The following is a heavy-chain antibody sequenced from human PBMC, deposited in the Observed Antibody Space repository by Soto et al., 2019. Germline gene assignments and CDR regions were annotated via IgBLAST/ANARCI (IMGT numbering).Heavy chain of an antibody. CDR3: ARDLSPSSSSSWFDP. CDR1: GFTFSSYG. J-gene: IGHJ5*02. Sequence: GGSLRLSCAASGFTFSSYGMHWVRQAPGKGLEWVAVIWYDGSNKYYADSVKGRFTISRDNSKNTLYMQMNSLRAEDTAVYYCARDLSPSSSSSWFDPWGQGTLVTVSS. CDR2: IWYDGSNK. D-gene: IGHD6-13*01. V-gene: IGHV3-33*01.